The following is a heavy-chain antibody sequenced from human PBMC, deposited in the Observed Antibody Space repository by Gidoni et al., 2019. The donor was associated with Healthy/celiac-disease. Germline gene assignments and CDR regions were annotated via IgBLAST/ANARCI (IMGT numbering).Heavy chain of an antibody. V-gene: IGHV2-5*02. CDR2: IYWDDDK. CDR3: AHRLSAYDFWSGYFTIHDAFDI. J-gene: IGHJ3*02. Sequence: QITLKESGPTLVKPTQTLTLTCTFSGVSLSTSGVGVGWIRQPPGKALEWLALIYWDDDKRYSPSLKSRLTITKDTSKNQVVLTMTNMDPVDTATYYCAHRLSAYDFWSGYFTIHDAFDIWGQGTMVTVSS. CDR1: GVSLSTSGVG. D-gene: IGHD3-3*01.